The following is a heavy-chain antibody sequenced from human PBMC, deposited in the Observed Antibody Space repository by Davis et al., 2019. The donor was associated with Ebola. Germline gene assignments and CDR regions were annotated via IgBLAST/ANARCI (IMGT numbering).Heavy chain of an antibody. J-gene: IGHJ6*02. V-gene: IGHV4-39*07. CDR1: GGSFISSSSH. D-gene: IGHD4-11*01. CDR3: ARDRYSTVTTFYGMDV. CDR2: IYYSGIT. Sequence: MPSETLSLTCTVSGGSFISSSSHCGWFRQPPRKGLEWIASIYYSGITYYNPSLKSRVTISVDTSKNQFSLKLSSVSAADTAVYYCARDRYSTVTTFYGMDVWGQGTTVTVSS.